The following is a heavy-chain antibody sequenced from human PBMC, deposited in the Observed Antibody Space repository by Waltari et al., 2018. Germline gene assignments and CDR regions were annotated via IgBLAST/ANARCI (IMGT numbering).Heavy chain of an antibody. CDR1: GFRFSSSW. CDR2: IKRDASEK. J-gene: IGHJ4*02. CDR3: ARDLMRVAGTL. Sequence: QLVESGGGLVQPGGSLSLSCRASGFRFSSSWMPWVRQAPGKGLEWVANIKRDASEKSYVGSVEGRFTISRDNAENSLYLQMNSLRVEDTAVYYCARDLMRVAGTLWGQGTLVTVSS. D-gene: IGHD6-13*01. V-gene: IGHV3-7*04.